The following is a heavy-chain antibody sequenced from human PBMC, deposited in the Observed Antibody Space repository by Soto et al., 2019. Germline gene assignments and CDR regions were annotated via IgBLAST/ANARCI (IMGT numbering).Heavy chain of an antibody. V-gene: IGHV4-30-2*01. CDR3: ASAASYGGSVDY. CDR2: IYHSGST. D-gene: IGHD5-18*01. CDR1: GGSINSGGYS. J-gene: IGHJ4*02. Sequence: PSETLSLTCAVSGGSINSGGYSWSWVRHPPGKGLEWIGYIYHSGSTYYNPSLKSRVTISVDTSKNQFSLKLSSVTAADTAVYYCASAASYGGSVDYWGQGTLVTVSS.